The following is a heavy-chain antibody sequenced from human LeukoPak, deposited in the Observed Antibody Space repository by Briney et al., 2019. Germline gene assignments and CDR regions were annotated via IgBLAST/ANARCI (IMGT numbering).Heavy chain of an antibody. CDR3: ARGYYDFLTGYYRGSWFDP. J-gene: IGHJ5*02. D-gene: IGHD3-9*01. CDR1: GYTFTRYG. Sequence: ASVKVSCKASGYTFTRYGISWMRQAPGQGLEWMGWISAHKGNANTEQKFQGRVTMTTDTSTSTAYMELRSLRSDDTAMYYCARGYYDFLTGYYRGSWFDPWGQGTLVTVSS. CDR2: ISAHKGNA. V-gene: IGHV1-18*01.